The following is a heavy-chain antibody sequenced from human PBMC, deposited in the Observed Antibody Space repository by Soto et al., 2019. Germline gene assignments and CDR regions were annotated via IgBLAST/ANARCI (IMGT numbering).Heavy chain of an antibody. D-gene: IGHD2-15*01. J-gene: IGHJ6*02. Sequence: QVQLQESGPGLVKPSQTLSLTCTVSGGSISSGGYYWSWIRQHPGKGLEWIGYIYYSGSTYYNPSLKSRVTISVDTYKNQFSLKLSSVTAAATAVYYCARDVDCSGGSCYSGSNYYYYGMDVWGQGTTVTVSS. CDR2: IYYSGST. CDR3: ARDVDCSGGSCYSGSNYYYYGMDV. CDR1: GGSISSGGYY. V-gene: IGHV4-31*03.